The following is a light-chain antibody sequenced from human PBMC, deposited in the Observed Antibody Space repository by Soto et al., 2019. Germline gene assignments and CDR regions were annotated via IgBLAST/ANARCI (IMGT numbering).Light chain of an antibody. Sequence: DIQMTQSPSTLSASVGDRVTITCRASQSISTWLAWYQQKPGKAPNLLIYDVSSLESGVPSRFSGSGSLTEFTLTISSLQPDDLATYYCQQYNNYWTFGPGTKVEI. CDR2: DVS. V-gene: IGKV1-5*01. CDR1: QSISTW. CDR3: QQYNNYWT. J-gene: IGKJ1*01.